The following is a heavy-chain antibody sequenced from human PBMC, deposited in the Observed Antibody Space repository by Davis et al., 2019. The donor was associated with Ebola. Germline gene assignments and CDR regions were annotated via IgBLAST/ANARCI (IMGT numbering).Heavy chain of an antibody. CDR1: GGSISSSSYY. Sequence: MPSETLSLTCTVSGGSISSSSYYWGWIRQPPGKGLEWIGSIYYSGSTYYNPSLKSRVTISVDTSKNQFSLKLSSVTAADTAVYYCARVGCSSTSCYGYYYGMDVRGQGTTVTVSS. J-gene: IGHJ6*02. CDR3: ARVGCSSTSCYGYYYGMDV. D-gene: IGHD2-2*01. V-gene: IGHV4-39*01. CDR2: IYYSGST.